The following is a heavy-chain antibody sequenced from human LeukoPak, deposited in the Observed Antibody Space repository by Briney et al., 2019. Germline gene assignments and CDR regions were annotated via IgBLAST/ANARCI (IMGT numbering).Heavy chain of an antibody. J-gene: IGHJ5*02. Sequence: GRSLRLSCAASGFTFSSYGMHWVRQAPGKGLEWVSAISGSGGSTYYADSVKGRFTISRDNSKNTLYLQMNSLRAEDTAVYYCAKDHRLWFGETTGWFDPWGQGTLVTVSS. CDR1: GFTFSSYG. V-gene: IGHV3-23*01. D-gene: IGHD3-10*01. CDR3: AKDHRLWFGETTGWFDP. CDR2: ISGSGGST.